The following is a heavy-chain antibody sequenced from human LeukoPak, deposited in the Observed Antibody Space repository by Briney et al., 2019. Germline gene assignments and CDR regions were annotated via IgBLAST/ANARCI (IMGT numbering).Heavy chain of an antibody. J-gene: IGHJ5*02. CDR3: ARHEYSGSYYGLSWFDP. Sequence: PSETLSLTCTVSGGSISSSGYYWGWIRQPPGKGLEWLASIYYSGSTYYNPSLRSRVTISGDTSKNQLSLKLSSLTAADTAVYYCARHEYSGSYYGLSWFDPWGQGTLVTVSS. CDR1: GGSISSSGYY. D-gene: IGHD1-26*01. CDR2: IYYSGST. V-gene: IGHV4-39*01.